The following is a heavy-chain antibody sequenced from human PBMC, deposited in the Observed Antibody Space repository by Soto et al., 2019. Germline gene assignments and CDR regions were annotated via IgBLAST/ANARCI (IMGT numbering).Heavy chain of an antibody. Sequence: GASVKVSCKASGYTFTSYAMHWVRQAPGQRLEWMGWINAGNGNTKYSQKFQGRVTITRDTSASTAYMELSSLRSEDTAVYYCARDIVVVPLGNWFDPWGQGTLVTVSS. CDR2: INAGNGNT. CDR3: ARDIVVVPLGNWFDP. D-gene: IGHD2-2*01. CDR1: GYTFTSYA. V-gene: IGHV1-3*01. J-gene: IGHJ5*02.